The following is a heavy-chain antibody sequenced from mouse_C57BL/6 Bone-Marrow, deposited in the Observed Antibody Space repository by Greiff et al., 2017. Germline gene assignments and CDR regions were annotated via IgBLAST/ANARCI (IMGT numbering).Heavy chain of an antibody. Sequence: EVKVVESGGGLVQPGGSLKLSCAASGFTFSDYYMYWVRQTPEQRLEWVAYISTGGGSTYYPDTVKGRFTISRDNAKNTLYLQMSRLKSEDTAMYYCARQDEGRFAYWGQGTLVTVSA. V-gene: IGHV5-12*01. CDR2: ISTGGGST. CDR1: GFTFSDYY. CDR3: ARQDEGRFAY. J-gene: IGHJ3*01.